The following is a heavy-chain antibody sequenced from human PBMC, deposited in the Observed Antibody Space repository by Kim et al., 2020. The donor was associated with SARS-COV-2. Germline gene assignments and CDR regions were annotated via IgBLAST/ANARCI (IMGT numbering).Heavy chain of an antibody. V-gene: IGHV3-33*01. D-gene: IGHD3-16*01. CDR2: IWYDGTNK. Sequence: GGSLRLSCAASGFTFSSYGMHWVRQAPGKGLEWVAVIWYDGTNKFYADSVKGRFTISRDNSKNTLFLQMHSLRAEDTAVYYWARDHGMYDRAYDYGILDYWGQGTRVTIPS. CDR3: ARDHGMYDRAYDYGILDY. J-gene: IGHJ4*02. CDR1: GFTFSSYG.